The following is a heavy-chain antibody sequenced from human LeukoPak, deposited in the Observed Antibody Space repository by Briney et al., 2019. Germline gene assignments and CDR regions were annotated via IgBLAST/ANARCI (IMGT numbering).Heavy chain of an antibody. J-gene: IGHJ4*02. D-gene: IGHD6-13*01. CDR1: EFTFSSYS. Sequence: PGGSLRLSCAASEFTFSSYSMNWVRQAPGKGLEWVSSIRSSSSYISYADSVKGRFTISRDNAKNSLYLQMNSLRAEDTAVYYCARGVGSWTPYYFDYWGQGTLVTVSS. V-gene: IGHV3-21*01. CDR2: IRSSSSYI. CDR3: ARGVGSWTPYYFDY.